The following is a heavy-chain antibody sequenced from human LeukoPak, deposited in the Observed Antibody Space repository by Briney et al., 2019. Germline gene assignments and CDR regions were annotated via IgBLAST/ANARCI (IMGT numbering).Heavy chain of an antibody. V-gene: IGHV4-39*01. CDR2: IYYSGST. CDR3: ARQRSTYYYDSSGYYSDY. Sequence: TSSETLSLTCTVSGGSISSSSYYWGWIRQPPGKGLEWIGSIYYSGSTYYNPSLKSRVTISVDTSKNQFSLKLSSVTAADTAVYYCARQRSTYYYDSSGYYSDYWGQGTLVTVSS. J-gene: IGHJ4*02. CDR1: GGSISSSSYY. D-gene: IGHD3-22*01.